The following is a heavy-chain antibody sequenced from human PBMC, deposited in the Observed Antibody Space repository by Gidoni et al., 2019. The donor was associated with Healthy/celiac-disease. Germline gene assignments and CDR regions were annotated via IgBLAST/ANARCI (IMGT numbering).Heavy chain of an antibody. V-gene: IGHV4-39*01. CDR2: T. D-gene: IGHD1-7*01. Sequence: TYYNPSLKSRVTISVDTSKNQFSLKLSSVTAADTAVYYCARKLRRGAFDIWGQGTMVTVSS. CDR3: ARKLRRGAFDI. J-gene: IGHJ3*02.